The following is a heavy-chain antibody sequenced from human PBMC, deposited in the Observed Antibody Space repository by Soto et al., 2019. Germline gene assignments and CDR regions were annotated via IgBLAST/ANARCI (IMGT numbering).Heavy chain of an antibody. J-gene: IGHJ4*02. CDR3: AKDLPGDRRLTNYFDY. Sequence: QVQLVESGGGVVQPGRSLRLSCAASGFTFSSNGMHWVRQAPGKGLEWVAFISYDGTVKYYAESVKGRFTISRDNSKNTLYLQMNSLRPEDTAIYYCAKDLPGDRRLTNYFDYWGQGTLGTVSS. CDR2: ISYDGTVK. CDR1: GFTFSSNG. D-gene: IGHD3-16*01. V-gene: IGHV3-30*18.